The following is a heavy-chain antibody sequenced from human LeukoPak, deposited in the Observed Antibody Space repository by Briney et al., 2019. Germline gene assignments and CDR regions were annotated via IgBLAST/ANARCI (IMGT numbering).Heavy chain of an antibody. CDR3: ARESGGSHDAFDI. CDR1: GFTFSSYG. D-gene: IGHD1-26*01. Sequence: GGSLRLSCAASGFTFSSYGMHWVRQAPGKGLEWVAVIRYDGSNKYYADSVKGRFTISRDNSKNTLYLQMNSLRAEDTAVYYCARESGGSHDAFDIWGQGTMVTVSS. V-gene: IGHV3-33*01. J-gene: IGHJ3*02. CDR2: IRYDGSNK.